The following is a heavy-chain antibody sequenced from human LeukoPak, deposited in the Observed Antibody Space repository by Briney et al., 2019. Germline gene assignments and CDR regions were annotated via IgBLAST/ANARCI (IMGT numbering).Heavy chain of an antibody. V-gene: IGHV3-30*04. CDR2: ISYDGSNK. CDR1: GFTFSSYA. CDR3: AGSPNWNEAEYYFDH. D-gene: IGHD1-1*01. J-gene: IGHJ4*02. Sequence: GRSLRLSCAASGFTFSSYAMHWVREAPGKGLEWVAVISYDGSNKFYADSVKGRFTISRDHARNSLYLQMNNLRTEDTAVYFCAGSPNWNEAEYYFDHWGPGTLVLVSS.